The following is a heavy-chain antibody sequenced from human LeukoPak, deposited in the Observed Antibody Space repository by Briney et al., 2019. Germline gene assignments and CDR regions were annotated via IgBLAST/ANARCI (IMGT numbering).Heavy chain of an antibody. D-gene: IGHD3-10*01. CDR2: INGENRNT. CDR1: GYIFSDYT. V-gene: IGHV1-3*03. CDR3: AREVSSVGANYFDY. Sequence: GASVKVSCKASGYIFSDYTMHWVRQAPGQRLEWMGWINGENRNTKYSQELRGRVTFTSDSSATTVYMELSSLRSEDVAVYYCAREVSSVGANYFDYWGQGTLVTVSS. J-gene: IGHJ4*02.